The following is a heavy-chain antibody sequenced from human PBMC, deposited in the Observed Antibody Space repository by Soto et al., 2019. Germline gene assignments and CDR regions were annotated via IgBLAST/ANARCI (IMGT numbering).Heavy chain of an antibody. Sequence: QVRLVQSGAEVKRPGSSVKVSCTASGGTFSTYALSWVRQAPGQGLEWMGGIIPGFGTPDLAPKFQGRVTITADTSTSTACLEVYRLRSEDTAMYYCARDPEVNYDRTGYYPPRFDSWGQGTLVTVSS. J-gene: IGHJ4*02. V-gene: IGHV1-69*06. CDR3: ARDPEVNYDRTGYYPPRFDS. D-gene: IGHD3-22*01. CDR1: GGTFSTYA. CDR2: IIPGFGTP.